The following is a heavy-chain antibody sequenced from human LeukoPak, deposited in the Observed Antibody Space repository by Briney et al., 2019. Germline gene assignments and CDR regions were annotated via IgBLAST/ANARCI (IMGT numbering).Heavy chain of an antibody. CDR3: ARARPYYGDYPPPCYFDY. V-gene: IGHV3-7*03. CDR2: IKQDGSEK. D-gene: IGHD4-17*01. CDR1: GFPFIEYS. Sequence: GGSLRLSCTASGFPFIEYSMNWVRQVPGKGLEWVANIKQDGSEKYYVASVKGRFTISRDNVKNSLYLQMNSLRAEDTAIYYCARARPYYGDYPPPCYFDYWGQGTLVTVSS. J-gene: IGHJ4*02.